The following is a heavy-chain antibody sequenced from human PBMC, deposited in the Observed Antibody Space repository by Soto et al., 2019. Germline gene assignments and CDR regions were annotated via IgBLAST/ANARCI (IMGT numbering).Heavy chain of an antibody. CDR1: GGSISSRSYY. D-gene: IGHD4-17*01. Sequence: SETLSLTCTVSGGSISSRSYYWGWIRQPPGKGLEWIGSIYYSGSTYYNPSLKSRVTISVDTSKNQFSLKLSSVTAADTAVYYCARPSGDYYFDYWGQGTLVTVS. V-gene: IGHV4-39*01. CDR2: IYYSGST. CDR3: ARPSGDYYFDY. J-gene: IGHJ4*02.